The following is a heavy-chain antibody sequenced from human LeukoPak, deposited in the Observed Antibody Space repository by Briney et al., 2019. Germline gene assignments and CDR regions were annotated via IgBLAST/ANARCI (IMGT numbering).Heavy chain of an antibody. CDR1: GFTFSSYW. V-gene: IGHV3-7*03. CDR3: ARGGGLDV. D-gene: IGHD3-16*01. Sequence: GGSLRLSCAASGFTFSSYWMNWARQAPGKGLEWVASITHNGNVNYYVDSVKGRFTISRDNAKNSLYLQMSNLRAEDTAVYFCARGGGLDVWGQGATVTVSS. CDR2: ITHNGNVN. J-gene: IGHJ6*02.